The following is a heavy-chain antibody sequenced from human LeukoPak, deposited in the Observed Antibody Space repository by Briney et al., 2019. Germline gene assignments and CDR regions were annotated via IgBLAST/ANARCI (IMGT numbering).Heavy chain of an antibody. CDR1: GGSISSYY. D-gene: IGHD3-22*01. J-gene: IGHJ4*02. Sequence: SETLSLTCTVSGGSISSYYWSWIRQPPGKGLEWIGYIYYSGSTNYNPSLKSRVTISVDTSKNQFSLKLSSVTAADTAVYYCARGLNDSSGYYSPPGDYFDYWGQGTLVTVSS. CDR2: IYYSGST. V-gene: IGHV4-59*01. CDR3: ARGLNDSSGYYSPPGDYFDY.